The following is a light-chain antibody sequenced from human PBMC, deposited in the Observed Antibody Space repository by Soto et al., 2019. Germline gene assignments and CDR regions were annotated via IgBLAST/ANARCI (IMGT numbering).Light chain of an antibody. CDR2: EVS. Sequence: QSALTQPASVSGSPGQSITISCTGTSSDVGGYNYVSWYQQHPGKAPKLMIYEVSYRPSGVSNRFSGSKSVNTASLTISGLQAEDEADYHCSSYTSSRTLVFGGGTKLTVL. CDR1: SSDVGGYNY. J-gene: IGLJ2*01. V-gene: IGLV2-14*01. CDR3: SSYTSSRTLV.